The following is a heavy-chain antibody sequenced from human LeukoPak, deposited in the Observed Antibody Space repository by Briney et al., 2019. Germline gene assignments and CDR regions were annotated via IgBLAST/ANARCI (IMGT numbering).Heavy chain of an antibody. V-gene: IGHV4-39*07. CDR3: ARVRDGYLDY. CDR2: IYYSGST. CDR1: GGSISSSSYY. Sequence: SETLSLTCTVSGGSISSSSYYWGWIRQPPGKGLEWIGSIYYSGSTYYNPSLKSRVTISVDTSKNQFSLKLSSVTAADTAVYYCARVRDGYLDYWGQGTLVTVSS. D-gene: IGHD5-24*01. J-gene: IGHJ4*02.